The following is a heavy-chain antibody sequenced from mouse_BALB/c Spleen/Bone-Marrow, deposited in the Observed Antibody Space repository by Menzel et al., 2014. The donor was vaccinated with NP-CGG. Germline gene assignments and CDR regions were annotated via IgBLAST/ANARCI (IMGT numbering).Heavy chain of an antibody. CDR2: IYPGNSGT. J-gene: IGHJ2*03. CDR3: TRSITTAVEFDY. Sequence: VQLQQSGTVLARPGASVKMSCKASGYSFTSYWMYWIKQRPGQGLEWIGAIYPGNSGTSYNQNFKGKAKLTAVTSASTAYMELSSLTNEDSAVHYCTRSITTAVEFDYWGQGTSLTVSS. CDR1: GYSFTSYW. V-gene: IGHV1-5*01. D-gene: IGHD1-1*01.